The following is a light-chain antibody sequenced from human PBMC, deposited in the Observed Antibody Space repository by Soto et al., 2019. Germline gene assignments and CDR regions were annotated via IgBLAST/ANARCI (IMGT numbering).Light chain of an antibody. Sequence: QSVLTQPASVSGSPGQSITISCTGASSDVGNYNDVSWYQQHPGKAPKLMIYDVSKRPSGVPDRFSGSKSGNTASLTISGLQAEDEADYYCCSYAGSYTHWVFGGGTKVTVL. CDR3: CSYAGSYTHWV. J-gene: IGLJ3*02. CDR2: DVS. V-gene: IGLV2-11*01. CDR1: SSDVGNYND.